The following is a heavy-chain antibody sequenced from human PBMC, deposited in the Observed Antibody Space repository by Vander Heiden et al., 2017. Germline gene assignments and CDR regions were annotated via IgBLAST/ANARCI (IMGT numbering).Heavy chain of an antibody. V-gene: IGHV3-9*01. D-gene: IGHD5-12*01. J-gene: IGHJ4*02. CDR3: AKGAGYRGYGLIDY. CDR1: GFTFDDYA. Sequence: DVQLVESGGALVQPGRSLRLSCAASGFTFDDYAMQWVRQAPGKGLEWVSQISWNSGSIDYADSVKGRFIISRDNAKNSLYLQMNSLRVEDTALYYCAKGAGYRGYGLIDYWGQGTLVTVSS. CDR2: ISWNSGSI.